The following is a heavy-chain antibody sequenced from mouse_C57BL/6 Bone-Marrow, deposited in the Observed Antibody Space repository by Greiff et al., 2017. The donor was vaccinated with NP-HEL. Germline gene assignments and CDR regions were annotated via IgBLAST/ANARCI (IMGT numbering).Heavy chain of an antibody. CDR1: GFTFSDYG. Sequence: EVKLMESGGGLVKPGGSLKLSCAASGFTFSDYGMHWVRQAPEKGLEWVAYISSGSSTIYYADTVKGRFTISRDNAKNTLFLQMTSLRSEDTAMYYCANPAQALDYWGQGTSVTVSS. V-gene: IGHV5-17*01. CDR2: ISSGSSTI. CDR3: ANPAQALDY. J-gene: IGHJ4*01. D-gene: IGHD3-2*02.